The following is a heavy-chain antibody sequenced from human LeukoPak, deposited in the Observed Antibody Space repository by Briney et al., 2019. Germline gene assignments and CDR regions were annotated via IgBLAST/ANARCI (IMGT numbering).Heavy chain of an antibody. D-gene: IGHD6-19*01. V-gene: IGHV3-23*01. Sequence: PGGSLRLSCAASGFTFSSYAMSWVRQAPGKGLEWVSAISGSGGSTYYADSVKGRFTISRDNSKNTLYMQMNSLRAEDTAVYYCAKGSSGQYYFDYWGQGTLVTVSS. CDR3: AKGSSGQYYFDY. J-gene: IGHJ4*02. CDR1: GFTFSSYA. CDR2: ISGSGGST.